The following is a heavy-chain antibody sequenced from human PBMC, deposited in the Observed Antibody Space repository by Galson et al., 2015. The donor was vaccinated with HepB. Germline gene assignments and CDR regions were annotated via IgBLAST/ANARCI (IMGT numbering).Heavy chain of an antibody. V-gene: IGHV1-8*01. CDR1: GYTFTSYD. J-gene: IGHJ3*02. CDR2: MNPNSGNT. Sequence: SVKVSCKASGYTFTSYDINWVRQATGQGLEWMGWMNPNSGNTGYAQKFQGRVTMTRNTSISTAYMELSSLRSEDTAVYYCASRIVATVQGAFDIWGQGTMVTVSS. CDR3: ASRIVATVQGAFDI. D-gene: IGHD5-12*01.